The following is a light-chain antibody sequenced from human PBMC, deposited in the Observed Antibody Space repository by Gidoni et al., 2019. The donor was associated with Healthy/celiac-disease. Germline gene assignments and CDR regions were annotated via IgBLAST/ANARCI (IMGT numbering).Light chain of an antibody. J-gene: IGLJ3*02. V-gene: IGLV2-14*01. CDR3: SSYTSSSTWV. CDR2: DVS. Sequence: QSALTHTAPVSGPPGQSLTIPCTGTSSDVGCYNYVSWYQQHPGKAPKLMIYDVSNRPSGVSNRFSGSKSGNTASLTISGLQAEDEADYYCSSYTSSSTWVFGGGTKLTVL. CDR1: SSDVGCYNY.